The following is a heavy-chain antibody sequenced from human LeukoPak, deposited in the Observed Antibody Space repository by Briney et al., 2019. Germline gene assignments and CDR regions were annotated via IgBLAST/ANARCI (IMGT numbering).Heavy chain of an antibody. Sequence: ASVKVSCKVSGYTLTELSMHWVRQAPGKGLEWMGGFDPEDGETIYAQKFQGRVTMTEDTSTDTAYMELSRLRSEDTAVYYCATTRPYYYDSSGYYLDYWGQGTLVTVSS. V-gene: IGHV1-24*01. D-gene: IGHD3-22*01. CDR3: ATTRPYYYDSSGYYLDY. CDR1: GYTLTELS. CDR2: FDPEDGET. J-gene: IGHJ4*02.